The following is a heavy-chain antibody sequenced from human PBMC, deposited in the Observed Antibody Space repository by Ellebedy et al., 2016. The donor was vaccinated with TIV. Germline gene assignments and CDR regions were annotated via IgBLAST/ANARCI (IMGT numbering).Heavy chain of an antibody. CDR1: GFNFRSYW. CDR2: IRPEGDEI. J-gene: IGHJ5*02. Sequence: GGSLRLSCAASGFNFRSYWMTWVRQAPGKGLEWVAKIRPEGDEIYYVESVKGRFTMSKDHPKNSLFLQMNSLRVEDTAVYYCARRASYGDYAVQVNPWFDPWGQGTLVTVSS. D-gene: IGHD4-17*01. V-gene: IGHV3-7*01. CDR3: ARRASYGDYAVQVNPWFDP.